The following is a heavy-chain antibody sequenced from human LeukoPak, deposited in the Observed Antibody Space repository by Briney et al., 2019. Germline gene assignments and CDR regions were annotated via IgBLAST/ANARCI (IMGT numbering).Heavy chain of an antibody. Sequence: PGGSLRLSCSASGFTFSSYAMHWVRQAPGKGLEYVSAISSNGGSTYYADSVKGRFTISRDNAKNSLYLQMNSLRAEDTAVYYCARDGGGEVDYWGQGTLVTVSS. CDR3: ARDGGGEVDY. V-gene: IGHV3-64*04. D-gene: IGHD3-16*01. CDR2: ISSNGGST. CDR1: GFTFSSYA. J-gene: IGHJ4*02.